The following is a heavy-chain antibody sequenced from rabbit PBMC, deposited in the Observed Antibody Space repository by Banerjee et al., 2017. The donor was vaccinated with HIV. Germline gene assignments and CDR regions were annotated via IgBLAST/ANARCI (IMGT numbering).Heavy chain of an antibody. CDR1: GFSFSNKYV. D-gene: IGHD4-2*01. V-gene: IGHV1S45*01. CDR3: ARDRDWTLDL. J-gene: IGHJ3*01. Sequence: QEQLEESGGDLVKPEGSLTITCTASGFSFSNKYVMCWVRQAPGKGLEWIACINSSSGNTVYATWAKGRFTISKTSSTVDLQMTSLTAADTATYFCARDRDWTLDLWGQGTLVTVS. CDR2: INSSSGNT.